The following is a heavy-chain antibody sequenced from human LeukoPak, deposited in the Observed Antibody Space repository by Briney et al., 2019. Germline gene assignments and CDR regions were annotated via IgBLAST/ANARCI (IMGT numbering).Heavy chain of an antibody. CDR3: ARDRAYYYDSSGYSA. CDR2: INHSGST. CDR1: GGSISSYY. V-gene: IGHV4-34*01. D-gene: IGHD3-22*01. Sequence: SETLSLTCTVSGGSISSYYWSWIRQPPGKGLEWIGEINHSGSTNYNPSLKSRVTISVDTSKNQFSLKLSSVTAADTAVYYCARDRAYYYDSSGYSAWGQGTLVTVSS. J-gene: IGHJ4*02.